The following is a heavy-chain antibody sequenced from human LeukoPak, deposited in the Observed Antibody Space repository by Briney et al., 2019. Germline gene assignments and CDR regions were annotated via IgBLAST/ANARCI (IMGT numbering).Heavy chain of an antibody. Sequence: GGTLRLSCAASGFTFSSYGMSWVRQAPGKGLEWVSAISGSGGNTFYADSVKGRFTISRDNSKNTLYLQLNSLRAEDTAVYYCAKGDQPLLYGGAFDYWGQGTLVTVSS. CDR1: GFTFSSYG. V-gene: IGHV3-23*01. D-gene: IGHD2-2*02. J-gene: IGHJ4*02. CDR3: AKGDQPLLYGGAFDY. CDR2: ISGSGGNT.